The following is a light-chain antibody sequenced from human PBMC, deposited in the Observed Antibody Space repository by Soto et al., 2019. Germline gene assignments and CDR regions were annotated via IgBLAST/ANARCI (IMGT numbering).Light chain of an antibody. CDR2: ERT. J-gene: IGLJ2*01. CDR1: SSDVGPYKL. Sequence: QSALTQPASVSGSPGQSITISCSGASSDVGPYKLVAWYQQHPDKAPKLIIHERTKRPSGVSSRLSGSQSGTTASLTISGLEDEDEADYYCCSYAASDLIFGGGTKLTVL. V-gene: IGLV2-23*01. CDR3: CSYAASDLI.